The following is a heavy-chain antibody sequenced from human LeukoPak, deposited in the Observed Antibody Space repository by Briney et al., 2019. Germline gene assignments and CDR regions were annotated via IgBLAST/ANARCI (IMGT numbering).Heavy chain of an antibody. D-gene: IGHD1-26*01. V-gene: IGHV3-30*18. J-gene: IGHJ4*02. CDR2: ISYDRSNK. Sequence: GGSLRLSCAASGFSFSSNGIHWVRQAPGKGLEWVAVISYDRSNKYYADSVHGRFTMSGDNSKNTLYLQMNSLRAEETAVYYCAKEPRGHFDFDFWGQGTLVTVSS. CDR1: GFSFSSNG. CDR3: AKEPRGHFDFDF.